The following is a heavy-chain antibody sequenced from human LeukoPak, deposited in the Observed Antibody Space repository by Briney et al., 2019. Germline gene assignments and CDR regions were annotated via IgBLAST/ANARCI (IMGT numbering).Heavy chain of an antibody. CDR3: AKDHAVDGAADYFDH. CDR2: ISGSGANI. Sequence: PGGSLRLSCATSGFSFSTYAMSWVRQAPGKGLEWVSVISGSGANIYYADSVKGRFTISRDNSKNTLYLQMNSLRAEDTAVYYCAKDHAVDGAADYFDHWGQGTLVTVSS. CDR1: GFSFSTYA. V-gene: IGHV3-23*01. J-gene: IGHJ4*02. D-gene: IGHD6-19*01.